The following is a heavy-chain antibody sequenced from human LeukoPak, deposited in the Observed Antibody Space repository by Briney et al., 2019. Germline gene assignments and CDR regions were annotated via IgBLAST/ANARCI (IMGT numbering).Heavy chain of an antibody. CDR2: ISNDGGGT. CDR1: GFIFNNFG. V-gene: IGHV3-23*01. CDR3: AKGSSGYFADL. Sequence: PGGSLRLSCPASGFIFNNFGLMWVRQAPGKGLEWVSAISNDGGGTTYADFVKGRFTISRDNSKNTLFLQMNSLRAEDTALYYCAKGSSGYFADLWGQGTLVTVSS. J-gene: IGHJ5*02. D-gene: IGHD3-22*01.